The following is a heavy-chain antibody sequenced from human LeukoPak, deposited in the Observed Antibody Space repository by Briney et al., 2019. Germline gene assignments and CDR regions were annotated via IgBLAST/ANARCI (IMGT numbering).Heavy chain of an antibody. D-gene: IGHD5-12*01. J-gene: IGHJ4*02. CDR1: RYSFTNYW. Sequence: PGEALKISWKGSRYSFTNYWISGGRQMPGKGREWMGRIDPRDSYTNYSTSFEGHVTISADKCKRTAYLQWRSLKASDTAMYYCAGGGGYSGYAPYWGQGTLVTVSS. V-gene: IGHV5-10-1*01. CDR3: AGGGGYSGYAPY. CDR2: IDPRDSYT.